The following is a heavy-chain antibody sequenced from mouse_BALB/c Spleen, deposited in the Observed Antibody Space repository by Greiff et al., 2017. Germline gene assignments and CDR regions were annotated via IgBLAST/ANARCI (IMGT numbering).Heavy chain of an antibody. V-gene: IGHV1-28*01. CDR1: GYSFTSYY. D-gene: IGHD1-1*01. CDR3: ARGYYGSSYYFDY. J-gene: IGHJ2*01. Sequence: EVQLQQSGPELMKPGASVKISCKASGYSFTSYYMHWVKQSHGKSLEWIGYIDPFNGGTSYNQKFKGKATLTVDKSSSTAYMHLSSLTSEDSAVYYCARGYYGSSYYFDYWGQGTTLTVSS. CDR2: IDPFNGGT.